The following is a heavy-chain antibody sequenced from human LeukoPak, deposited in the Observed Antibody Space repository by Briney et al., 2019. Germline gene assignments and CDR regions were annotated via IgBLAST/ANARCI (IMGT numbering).Heavy chain of an antibody. V-gene: IGHV5-51*01. J-gene: IGHJ6*03. CDR2: IYPGDSDT. CDR1: GYSFTSYW. Sequence: GESLKISCKGSGYSFTSYWIGWVRQMPGKGLEWMGIIYPGDSDTRYSPSFQGQVTISADKSISAAYLQWSSLKASDTAMYYCARHRDCSSTSCYTDYYYMDVWGKGTTVTVSS. D-gene: IGHD2-2*02. CDR3: ARHRDCSSTSCYTDYYYMDV.